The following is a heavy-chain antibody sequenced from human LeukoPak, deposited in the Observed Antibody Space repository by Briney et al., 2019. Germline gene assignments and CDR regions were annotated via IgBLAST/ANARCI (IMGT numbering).Heavy chain of an antibody. CDR3: ARVACSGGSCYYMDV. CDR2: INPSGGST. D-gene: IGHD2-15*01. Sequence: GASVKVSCKASGYTFTSYYMHWVRQAPGQGLEWMGIINPSGGSTSYAQKFQGRVTMTRDTSTSTVYMELSSLRSEDTAVYYCARVACSGGSCYYMDVWGKGTTVTISS. J-gene: IGHJ6*03. V-gene: IGHV1-46*01. CDR1: GYTFTSYY.